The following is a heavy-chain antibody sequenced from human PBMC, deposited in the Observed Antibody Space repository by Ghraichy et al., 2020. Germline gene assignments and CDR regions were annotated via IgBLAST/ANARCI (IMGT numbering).Heavy chain of an antibody. CDR3: AKYSSGWPATYYYYGMDV. CDR1: GFTFSSYA. J-gene: IGHJ6*02. V-gene: IGHV3-23*01. Sequence: GGSLRLSCAASGFTFSSYAMSWVRQAPGKGLEWVSAISGSGGSTYYADSVKGRFTISRDNSKNTLYLQMNSLRAEDTAVYYCAKYSSGWPATYYYYGMDVWGQGTTVTVSS. CDR2: ISGSGGST. D-gene: IGHD6-19*01.